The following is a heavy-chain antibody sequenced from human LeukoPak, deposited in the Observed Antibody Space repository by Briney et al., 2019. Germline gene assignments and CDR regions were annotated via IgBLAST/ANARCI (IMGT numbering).Heavy chain of an antibody. J-gene: IGHJ4*02. CDR3: TRHASLQFFDWPSPVDH. D-gene: IGHD3-9*01. CDR1: GYSFTSYW. V-gene: IGHV5-51*01. Sequence: GESLKISCKGSGYSFTSYWIGWVRQMPGKGLEWMGIIFPGDSDSRYSPSFQGQVTISADKSISTAYLQWGSLKASDTATYYCTRHASLQFFDWPSPVDHWGQGTLVTVSS. CDR2: IFPGDSDS.